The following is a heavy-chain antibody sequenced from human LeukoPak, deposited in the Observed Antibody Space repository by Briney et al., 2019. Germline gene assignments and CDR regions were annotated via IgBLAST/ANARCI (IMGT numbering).Heavy chain of an antibody. CDR2: ISSTGGTT. V-gene: IGHV3-23*01. CDR3: AKLGYSYGYNPIDY. J-gene: IGHJ4*02. D-gene: IGHD5-18*01. CDR1: GITFSSYG. Sequence: PGGSLRLSCAASGITFSSYGMSWVRQAPGKGLEWVSSISSTGGTTYYADSVKGRFTISRDNSKNTLYLQMNSLRAEDTAVYYCAKLGYSYGYNPIDYWGQGTLVTVSS.